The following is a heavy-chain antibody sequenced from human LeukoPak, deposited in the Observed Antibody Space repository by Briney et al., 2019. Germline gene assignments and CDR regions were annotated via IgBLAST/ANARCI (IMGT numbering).Heavy chain of an antibody. CDR3: ARGPYYYDSSGYYPLVGY. V-gene: IGHV4-61*01. CDR2: IYYSGST. J-gene: IGHJ4*02. D-gene: IGHD3-22*01. Sequence: SETLSLTCTVSGGSFSSGSYYWSWIRQPPGKGLEWIGYIYYSGSTNYNPSLKSRVTISVDTSKNQFSLKLSSVTAADTAVYYCARGPYYYDSSGYYPLVGYWGQGTLVTVSS. CDR1: GGSFSSGSYY.